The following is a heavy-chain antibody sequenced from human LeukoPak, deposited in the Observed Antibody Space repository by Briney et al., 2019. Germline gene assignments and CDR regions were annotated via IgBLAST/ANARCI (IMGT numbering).Heavy chain of an antibody. CDR3: ASSSGDYNWYFDL. Sequence: SETLSLTCTVSGDSISSYYWSWIRQPPGKGLEWIGYIYYSGSTNYNASLKSRVTISVDTSKNQFSLKLSSVTAADTAVYYCASSSGDYNWYFDLWGRGTLVTVSS. CDR1: GDSISSYY. V-gene: IGHV4-59*12. J-gene: IGHJ2*01. CDR2: IYYSGST. D-gene: IGHD4-17*01.